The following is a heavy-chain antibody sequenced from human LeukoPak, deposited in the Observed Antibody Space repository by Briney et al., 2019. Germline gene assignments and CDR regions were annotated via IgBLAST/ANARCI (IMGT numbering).Heavy chain of an antibody. CDR1: GFIFSSYS. Sequence: GGSLRLSCAASGFIFSSYSMNWVRQAPGKGLEWVSSISSSSGYIYYADSVKGRFTISRDNAKNSLYLQMNSLRAEDTAVYYCAKALPAAIRGFDYWGQGTLVTVSS. CDR2: ISSSSGYI. J-gene: IGHJ4*02. CDR3: AKALPAAIRGFDY. D-gene: IGHD2-2*01. V-gene: IGHV3-21*01.